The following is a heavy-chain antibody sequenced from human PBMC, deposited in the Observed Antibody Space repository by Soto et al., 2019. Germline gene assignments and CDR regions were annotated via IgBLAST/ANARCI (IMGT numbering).Heavy chain of an antibody. D-gene: IGHD1-26*01. J-gene: IGHJ4*02. V-gene: IGHV3-15*01. CDR3: TADYSGGTYPIDY. Sequence: GGSLILSCAASGFTFSNYSRSWVRQAPGKGLEWVGRIKSKTSGETIDYAAPVKGRFTISRDDSKNTVFLQMNSLKSEDTAVYYCTADYSGGTYPIDYWGQGSLVTVSS. CDR2: IKSKTSGETI. CDR1: GFTFSNYS.